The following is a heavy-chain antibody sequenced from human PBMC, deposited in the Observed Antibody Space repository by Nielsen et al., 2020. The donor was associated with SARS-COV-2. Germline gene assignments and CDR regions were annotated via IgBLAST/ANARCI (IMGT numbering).Heavy chain of an antibody. CDR2: ISHDGDSK. CDR1: GFTFSTFA. J-gene: IGHJ3*02. D-gene: IGHD3-16*01. V-gene: IGHV3-30-3*01. CDR3: AKDLGDDAFDI. Sequence: GESLKISCTASGFTFSTFAAHWVRQAPGKGLAWVAVISHDGDSKYYADFVKGRFTISRDNAKNSLYLQMNSLRAEDTALYYCAKDLGDDAFDIWGQGTMVTVSS.